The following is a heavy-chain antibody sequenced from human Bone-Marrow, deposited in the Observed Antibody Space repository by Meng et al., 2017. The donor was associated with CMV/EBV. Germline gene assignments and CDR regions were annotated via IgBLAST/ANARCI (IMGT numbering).Heavy chain of an antibody. CDR3: ARRYSSSSYNWFDP. J-gene: IGHJ5*02. V-gene: IGHV4-34*01. CDR1: GGSFSGYY. D-gene: IGHD6-6*01. CDR2: INHSGST. Sequence: SETLSLTCAVYGGSFSGYYWSWIRQPPGKGLEWIGEINHSGSTNYNPSLKSRVTISVDTSKNQFSLKLSSVTAADTAVYYCARRYSSSSYNWFDPWGQGTLVTASS.